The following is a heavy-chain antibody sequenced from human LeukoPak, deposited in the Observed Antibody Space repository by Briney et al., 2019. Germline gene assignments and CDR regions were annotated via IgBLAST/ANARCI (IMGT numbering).Heavy chain of an antibody. V-gene: IGHV4-38-2*02. CDR1: GYSLSSGYY. D-gene: IGHD3-9*01. J-gene: IGHJ5*02. Sequence: SETLSLTCAVSGYSLSSGYYWGGSRRPPGKGREWIGSIYHSGSTYYNPSLKRRVTISVDTSKNQFSLKLSSVTAADTAVYYCARDSLRYFDYNNWFDPWGQGTLVTVSS. CDR2: IYHSGST. CDR3: ARDSLRYFDYNNWFDP.